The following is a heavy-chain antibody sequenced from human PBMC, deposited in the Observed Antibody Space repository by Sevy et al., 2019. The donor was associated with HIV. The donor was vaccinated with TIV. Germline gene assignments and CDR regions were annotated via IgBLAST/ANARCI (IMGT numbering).Heavy chain of an antibody. V-gene: IGHV1-18*01. CDR2: ISAYNANT. D-gene: IGHD6-13*01. CDR3: ARDKIAATGVMDY. CDR1: GYTFNSYG. J-gene: IGHJ4*02. Sequence: ASVKVSCKASGYTFNSYGINWVRQAPGQGLEWMGRISAYNANTNYAQNLQDRVTMTSDTSTSTAYMELWSLRSDDTAVYFCARDKIAATGVMDYWGQGTLVNVSS.